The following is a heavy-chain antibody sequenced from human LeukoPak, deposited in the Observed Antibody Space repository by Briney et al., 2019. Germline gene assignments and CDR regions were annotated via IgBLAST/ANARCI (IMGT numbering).Heavy chain of an antibody. V-gene: IGHV4-39*07. CDR1: GGSISSSSYY. Sequence: SETLSLTCTVSGGSISSSSYYWGWIRQPPGKGLEWIGSIYHSGSTNYNPSLKSRVTISVDKSKNQFSLKLSSVTAADTAVYYCARAFFLVTMMSGAFDIWGQGTMVTVSS. D-gene: IGHD3-22*01. J-gene: IGHJ3*02. CDR2: IYHSGST. CDR3: ARAFFLVTMMSGAFDI.